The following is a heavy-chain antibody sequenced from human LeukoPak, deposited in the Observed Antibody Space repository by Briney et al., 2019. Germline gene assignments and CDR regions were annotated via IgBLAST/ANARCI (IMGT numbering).Heavy chain of an antibody. CDR3: ARGTVTAPDY. D-gene: IGHD2-21*02. J-gene: IGHJ4*02. CDR1: GFTVSSNY. CDR2: IYSGGST. V-gene: IGHV3-66*01. Sequence: GGSLRLSCAASGFTVSSNYMSWVRQTPGKGLEWVSVIYSGGSTYYADSVKGRFTISRDNSKNTLYLQMNRLRPEDTAVYYCARGTVTAPDYWGQGTLVTVSS.